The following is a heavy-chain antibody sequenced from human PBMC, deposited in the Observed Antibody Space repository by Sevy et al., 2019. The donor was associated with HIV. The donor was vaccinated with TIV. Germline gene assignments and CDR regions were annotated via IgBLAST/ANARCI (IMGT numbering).Heavy chain of an antibody. CDR2: MYYSGST. J-gene: IGHJ4*02. D-gene: IGHD6-19*01. Sequence: SETLSLTCTVSGGSISSSTYYWGWIRQPPGKGLECIASMYYSGSTYYNVSLESRVTISVDMSKNQFSLRLSSVTAADTAVYYCARHGGIAVATLDYWVQGTLVTVSS. V-gene: IGHV4-39*01. CDR1: GGSISSSTYY. CDR3: ARHGGIAVATLDY.